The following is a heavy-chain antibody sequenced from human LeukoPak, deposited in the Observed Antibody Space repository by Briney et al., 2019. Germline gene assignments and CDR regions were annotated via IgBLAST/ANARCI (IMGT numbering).Heavy chain of an antibody. Sequence: NPSETLSLTCTVSGGSISSSSYYWGWIRQPPGKGLEWIGSIYYSGSTYYNPSLKSRVTISVDTSKNQFSLKLSSVTAADTAVYYCASIFWSGYYQFDYWGQGTLVTVSS. J-gene: IGHJ4*02. V-gene: IGHV4-39*01. D-gene: IGHD3-3*01. CDR2: IYYSGST. CDR3: ASIFWSGYYQFDY. CDR1: GGSISSSSYY.